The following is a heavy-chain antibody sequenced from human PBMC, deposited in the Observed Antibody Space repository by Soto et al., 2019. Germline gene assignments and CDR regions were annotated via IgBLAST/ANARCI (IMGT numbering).Heavy chain of an antibody. V-gene: IGHV4-30-4*01. CDR2: IYYSGST. D-gene: IGHD6-13*01. CDR1: GGSISSGDYY. CDR3: ARDSAAGTYYYYGMDV. J-gene: IGHJ6*02. Sequence: PSETLSLTCTVPGGSISSGDYYWSWIRQPPGKGLEWIGYIYYSGSTYYNPSLKSRVTISVDTSKNQFSLKLSSVTAADTAVYYCARDSAAGTYYYYGMDVWGQGTTVTVSS.